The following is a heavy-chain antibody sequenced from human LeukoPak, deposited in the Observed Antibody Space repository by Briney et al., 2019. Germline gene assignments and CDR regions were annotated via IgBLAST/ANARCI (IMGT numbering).Heavy chain of an antibody. CDR3: ARDLTSGYDYVFDY. CDR2: IYHSGST. V-gene: IGHV4-39*07. Sequence: PSETLSLTCTVSGGSISSSSYYWGWIRQPPGKGLEWIGSIYHSGSTYYNPSLKSRVTISVDTSKNQFSLKLSSVTAADTAVYYCARDLTSGYDYVFDYWGQGTLVTVSS. CDR1: GGSISSSSYY. D-gene: IGHD5-12*01. J-gene: IGHJ4*02.